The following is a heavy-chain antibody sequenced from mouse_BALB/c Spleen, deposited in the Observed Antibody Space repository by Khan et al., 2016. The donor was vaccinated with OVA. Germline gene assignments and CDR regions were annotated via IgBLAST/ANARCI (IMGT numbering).Heavy chain of an antibody. CDR2: IYPGTDNT. J-gene: IGHJ2*01. V-gene: IGHV1-76*01. CDR1: GYIFTSYW. D-gene: IGHD1-1*01. Sequence: QMQLEESGAELVRPGASVKLSCKTSGYIFTSYWIHWVKQRSGQGLEWIARIYPGTDNTYYNQKLKDKASLTADKSSSTAYLQLSSLKSEDSAVYFCAREEALYYFDDWGQGTTLTVSS. CDR3: AREEALYYFDD.